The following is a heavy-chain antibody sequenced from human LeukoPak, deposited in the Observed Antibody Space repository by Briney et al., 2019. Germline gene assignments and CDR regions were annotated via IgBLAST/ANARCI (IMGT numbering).Heavy chain of an antibody. V-gene: IGHV1-69*04. CDR1: GGTFSSYA. D-gene: IGHD3-10*01. CDR2: IIPILGIA. J-gene: IGHJ4*02. CDR3: AGSRYGSGSYYNLDY. Sequence: SVKVSCKASGGTFSSYAISWVRQAPGQGLEWMGRIIPILGIASYAQKFQGRVTITADKSTSTAYMELSSLRSEDTAVYYCAGSRYGSGSYYNLDYWGQGTLVTVSS.